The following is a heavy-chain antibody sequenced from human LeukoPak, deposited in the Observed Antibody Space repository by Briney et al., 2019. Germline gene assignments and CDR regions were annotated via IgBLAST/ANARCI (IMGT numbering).Heavy chain of an antibody. CDR1: GFTFSSYE. CDR3: ARGIYTTSPRNPKYYFDD. Sequence: PGGSLRLSCAASGFTFSSYEMNWVRQASGKGLEWVSYISSSGSTIYYADSVKGRFTISRDNAKNSLYLQMNSLRVEDTAVYYCARGIYTTSPRNPKYYFDDWGLGTLVTVSS. CDR2: ISSSGSTI. J-gene: IGHJ4*02. D-gene: IGHD2/OR15-2a*01. V-gene: IGHV3-48*03.